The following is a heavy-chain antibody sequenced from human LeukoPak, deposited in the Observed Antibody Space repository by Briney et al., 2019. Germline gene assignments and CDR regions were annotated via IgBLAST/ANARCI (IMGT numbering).Heavy chain of an antibody. Sequence: GGSLRLSCAASGFTFRSYTMNWVRQAPGKGLEWVSSISSGSTYIYYTNSLKGRFTVSRDDAKNSLYLQMNSLRAEDTAVYYCVRETNWGFDSDYYGMDVWGQGTTVTVSS. CDR1: GFTFRSYT. CDR2: ISSGSTYI. CDR3: VRETNWGFDSDYYGMDV. D-gene: IGHD7-27*01. J-gene: IGHJ6*02. V-gene: IGHV3-21*01.